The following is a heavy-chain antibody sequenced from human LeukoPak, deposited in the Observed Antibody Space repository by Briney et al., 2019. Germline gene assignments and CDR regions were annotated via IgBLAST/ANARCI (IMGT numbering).Heavy chain of an antibody. Sequence: GGSLRLPCAASGFTFSSYAMHWVRQAPGKGLEWVAVIWYDGSNKYYADSVKGRFTISRDNSKNTLYLQMNSLRAEDTAVYYCAKPGVVVPAAYFDFWGQGTLVTVSS. CDR1: GFTFSSYA. J-gene: IGHJ4*02. CDR2: IWYDGSNK. D-gene: IGHD2-2*01. CDR3: AKPGVVVPAAYFDF. V-gene: IGHV3-33*03.